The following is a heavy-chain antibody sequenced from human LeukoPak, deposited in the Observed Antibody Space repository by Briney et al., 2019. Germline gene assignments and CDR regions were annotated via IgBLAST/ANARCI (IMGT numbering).Heavy chain of an antibody. V-gene: IGHV4-59*01. J-gene: IGHJ4*02. CDR2: VYYSVST. CDR3: ARHSTSWYYFDY. CDR1: VGSISSYN. D-gene: IGHD6-13*01. Sequence: PSETLSLTSTVSVGSISSYNWSSIPHPPGKGVEWIGYVYYSVSTNYNPPPKSRVTISVDTSKNQFSLKLSSVTAADTAVYYWARHSTSWYYFDYCGEGTLVSVSS.